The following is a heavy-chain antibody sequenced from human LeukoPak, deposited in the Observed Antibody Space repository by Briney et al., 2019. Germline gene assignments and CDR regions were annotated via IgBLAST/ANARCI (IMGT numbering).Heavy chain of an antibody. CDR2: INPSGGST. CDR1: GYTFTSYY. J-gene: IGHJ4*02. V-gene: IGHV1-46*01. Sequence: ASVKVSCKASGYTFTSYYMHWVRQAPGQGLEWMGIINPSGGSTSYAQKFQGRVTMTRDMSTSTVYMELSSLRSEDTAVYYCARGGSYYYDSSGYNNNPLDYWGQGTLVTVSS. D-gene: IGHD3-22*01. CDR3: ARGGSYYYDSSGYNNNPLDY.